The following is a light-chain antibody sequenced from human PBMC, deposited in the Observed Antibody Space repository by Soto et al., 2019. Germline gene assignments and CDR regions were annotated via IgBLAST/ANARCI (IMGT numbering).Light chain of an antibody. J-gene: IGLJ1*01. CDR3: QAWDSNTSYV. V-gene: IGLV3-1*01. Sequence: SYELTQPPSVSVSPGQTASITCSGDDLGDKYICWYQQKPGQSPVLVIYQDNRRPSGIPERFSGSNSGNTATLTISETQTMDEADYYCQAWDSNTSYVFGTGTKVTVL. CDR2: QDN. CDR1: DLGDKY.